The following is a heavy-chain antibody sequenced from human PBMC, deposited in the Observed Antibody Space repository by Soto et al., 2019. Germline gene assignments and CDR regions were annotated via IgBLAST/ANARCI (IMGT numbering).Heavy chain of an antibody. CDR3: ARERYIRSGYYDY. Sequence: GGSLRLSCAASGFTFSSYGMHWVRQAPGKGLEWVAVIWYDGSNKYYADSVRGRFTISRDNSKNTLYLQMNSLRADDTAVYYCARERYIRSGYYDYWGQGTLVTVSS. CDR2: IWYDGSNK. J-gene: IGHJ4*02. V-gene: IGHV3-33*01. CDR1: GFTFSSYG. D-gene: IGHD3-3*01.